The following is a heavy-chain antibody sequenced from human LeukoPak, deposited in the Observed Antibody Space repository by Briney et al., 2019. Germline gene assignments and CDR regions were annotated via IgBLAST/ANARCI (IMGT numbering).Heavy chain of an antibody. J-gene: IGHJ6*04. CDR3: ARASITMVRGEDYGMDV. Sequence: PGGSLRLSCAASGFTFSSYEMNWVRQAPGKGLEWVSYISSSGITIYYADSVKGRFTISRDNAKNSLYLQMNSLRAEDTAVYYCARASITMVRGEDYGMDVWGKGTTVTVSS. CDR1: GFTFSSYE. D-gene: IGHD3-10*01. V-gene: IGHV3-48*03. CDR2: ISSSGITI.